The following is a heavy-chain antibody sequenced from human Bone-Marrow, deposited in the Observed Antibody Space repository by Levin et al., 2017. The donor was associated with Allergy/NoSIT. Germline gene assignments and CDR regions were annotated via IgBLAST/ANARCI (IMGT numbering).Heavy chain of an antibody. Sequence: SETLSLTCTVSGGSISGWYWSWIRQPPGKGLEWIGYFDYSGATSYNPSLKSRVTISLDTSTNQFSLKLNSVTAAATAVYYCARAAVLFGDKGFDYWGQGTLVTVSS. CDR3: ARAAVLFGDKGFDY. CDR1: GGSISGWY. D-gene: IGHD3-10*01. J-gene: IGHJ4*02. V-gene: IGHV4-59*01. CDR2: FDYSGAT.